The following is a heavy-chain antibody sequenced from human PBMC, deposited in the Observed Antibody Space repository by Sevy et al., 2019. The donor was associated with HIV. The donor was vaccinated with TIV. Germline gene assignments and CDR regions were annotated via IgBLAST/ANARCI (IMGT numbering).Heavy chain of an antibody. D-gene: IGHD6-19*01. V-gene: IGHV3-30*04. CDR3: ARGSPVALAGTFYHYGMDV. Sequence: GGSLRLSCAASGFTFSTYSINWVRQAPGKGLDWVAVISHEGSNKYYADSVKGRFTLSRDNSKNMLYLQMDSLRVQDTAVYYCARGSPVALAGTFYHYGMDVWGQGTTVTVSS. J-gene: IGHJ6*02. CDR2: ISHEGSNK. CDR1: GFTFSTYS.